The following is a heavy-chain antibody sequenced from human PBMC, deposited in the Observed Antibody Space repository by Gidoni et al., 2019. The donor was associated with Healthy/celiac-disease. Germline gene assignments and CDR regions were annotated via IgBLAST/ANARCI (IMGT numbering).Heavy chain of an antibody. CDR3: AKDPNYYGSYYYGMDV. CDR2: IGGGGGST. V-gene: IGHV3-23*01. CDR1: GSTFSSDA. Sequence: EVQLLESGGGLVQPGGSLRLACAAAGSTFSSDAMSWVRQAPGEGLEWVSAIGGGGGSTYYADSVKCRFTISRDNSKTTLYLQMNSLRAEDTAVYYCAKDPNYYGSYYYGMDVWGQGTTVTVSS. J-gene: IGHJ6*02. D-gene: IGHD3-10*01.